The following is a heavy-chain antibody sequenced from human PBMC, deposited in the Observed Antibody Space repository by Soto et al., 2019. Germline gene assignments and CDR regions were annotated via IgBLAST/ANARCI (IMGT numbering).Heavy chain of an antibody. CDR1: GFTFRNYW. J-gene: IGHJ4*02. CDR3: VRGGNYVWGSYQD. CDR2: INGDGSIT. Sequence: EVQLVESGAGLGQPGGSLRLSCAASGFTFRNYWMYWVSQAPGKGLVWVSHINGDGSITAYADSVRGRFTISRDDAKNTLFLQMNSLRPEDTAVYYCVRGGNYVWGSYQDWGQGTLVTVSS. V-gene: IGHV3-74*01. D-gene: IGHD3-16*02.